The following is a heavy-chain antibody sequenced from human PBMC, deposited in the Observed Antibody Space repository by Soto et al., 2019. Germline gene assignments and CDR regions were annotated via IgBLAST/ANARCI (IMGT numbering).Heavy chain of an antibody. Sequence: EVQLVESGGGLVQPGGSLKLSCSASGFTFSGSAMHWVRQASGKGLEWVGRIRSKANSYATAYAASVKGRFTISRDDSKNTAYQQMKSLKTEDTAVYYCTILRKDDFWSGYQYYYYGMDVWGQGTTVTVSS. J-gene: IGHJ6*02. CDR2: IRSKANSYAT. D-gene: IGHD3-3*01. CDR1: GFTFSGSA. V-gene: IGHV3-73*02. CDR3: TILRKDDFWSGYQYYYYGMDV.